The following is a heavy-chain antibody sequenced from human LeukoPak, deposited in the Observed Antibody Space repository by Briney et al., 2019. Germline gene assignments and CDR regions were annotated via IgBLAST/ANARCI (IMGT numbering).Heavy chain of an antibody. J-gene: IGHJ6*03. D-gene: IGHD1-26*01. CDR3: TRGNKLRGGYYYYMDV. CDR1: GYTFTSYD. Sequence: ASVKVSCKASGYTFTSYDINWVRQATGQGLEWMGWMNPNSGNTGYAQKFQGRVTMTRNTSISTAYMELSSLRSEDTAVYYCTRGNKLRGGYYYYMDVWGKGTTVTVSS. V-gene: IGHV1-8*01. CDR2: MNPNSGNT.